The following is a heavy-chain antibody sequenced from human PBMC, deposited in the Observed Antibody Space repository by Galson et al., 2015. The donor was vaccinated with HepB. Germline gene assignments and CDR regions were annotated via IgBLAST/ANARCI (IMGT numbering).Heavy chain of an antibody. J-gene: IGHJ6*02. CDR1: GFTFSSYA. D-gene: IGHD1/OR15-1a*01. V-gene: IGHV3-30-3*01. CDR3: ARSGSWSNDDPDYYYYGMDV. CDR2: ISYDGSNK. Sequence: SLRLSCAASGFTFSSYAMHWVRQAPGKGLEWVAVISYDGSNKYYADSVKGRFTISRDNSKNTLYLQMNSLRAEDTAVYYCARSGSWSNDDPDYYYYGMDVWGQGTTVTVSS.